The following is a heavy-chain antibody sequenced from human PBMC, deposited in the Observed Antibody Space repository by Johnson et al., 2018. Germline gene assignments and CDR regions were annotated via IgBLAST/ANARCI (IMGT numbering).Heavy chain of an antibody. Sequence: VQLVQSGGGLVKPGRSLRLACTGAGFTFGDYVLSWFRQAPGKGLEWVSVIYSGGSTDYADSVKGRFTISRDNSKNTLYLQMNSLRAEDTAGYYCAREDISGYYFRHWGQGTLVTVSS. V-gene: IGHV3-66*02. CDR3: AREDISGYYFRH. CDR1: GFTFGDYV. J-gene: IGHJ1*01. CDR2: IYSGGST. D-gene: IGHD3-22*01.